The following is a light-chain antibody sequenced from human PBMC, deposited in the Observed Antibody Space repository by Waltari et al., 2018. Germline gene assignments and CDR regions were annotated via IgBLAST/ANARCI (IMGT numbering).Light chain of an antibody. CDR2: GAS. J-gene: IGKJ4*01. V-gene: IGKV3-15*01. CDR3: QQYNYWPRGT. CDR1: QSVSSN. Sequence: EIVMTQSPATMSVSPGERATLSCRASQSVSSNLAWYQQKPGQAPRPLIYGASTMATGIPARFSGSGSGTEFTLTISSLQSEDFAVYYCQQYNYWPRGTFGGGTKVEIK.